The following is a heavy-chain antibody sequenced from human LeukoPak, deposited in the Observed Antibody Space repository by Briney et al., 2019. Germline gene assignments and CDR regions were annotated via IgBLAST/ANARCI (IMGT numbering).Heavy chain of an antibody. V-gene: IGHV1-2*02. CDR2: INPNSGGT. D-gene: IGHD3-22*01. CDR3: GRGGDSSGYYPLGY. Sequence: ASVKVSCKASGYTFTSYDINWVRQAPGQGLEWMGWINPNSGGTKDAQKFQGRVTMTRDTSISTAYMELSSLRSDDTAEYYCGRGGDSSGYYPLGYWGQGTLVTVSS. J-gene: IGHJ4*02. CDR1: GYTFTSYD.